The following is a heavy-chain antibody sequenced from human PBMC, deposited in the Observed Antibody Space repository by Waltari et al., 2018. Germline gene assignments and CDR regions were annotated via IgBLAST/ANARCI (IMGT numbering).Heavy chain of an antibody. D-gene: IGHD6-13*01. J-gene: IGHJ4*02. V-gene: IGHV4-34*01. Sequence: QVQLQQWGAGLLKPSETLSLTCAVYGGSFSGYYWRWSRQPPGKGLEWIGEINHSGSTNYNPSLKSRVTISVDTSKNQFSLKLSSVTAADTAVYYCARVGWYSSSWHFDYWGQGTLVTVSS. CDR2: INHSGST. CDR1: GGSFSGYY. CDR3: ARVGWYSSSWHFDY.